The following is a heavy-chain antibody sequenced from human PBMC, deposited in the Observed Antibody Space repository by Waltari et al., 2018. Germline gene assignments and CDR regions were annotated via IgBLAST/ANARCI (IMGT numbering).Heavy chain of an antibody. CDR1: GGSISSYY. CDR3: ARGQLWPYYFDY. D-gene: IGHD5-18*01. CDR2: IYYSGST. J-gene: IGHJ4*02. V-gene: IGHV4-59*01. Sequence: QVQLQESGPGLVKPSETLSLTCTVSGGSISSYYWSWIRQPPGKGLEWIGYIYYSGSTNYNPSLKSRVTISVDTSKNQFSLKLSSVTAADTAVYYCARGQLWPYYFDYWGQGTLVTVSS.